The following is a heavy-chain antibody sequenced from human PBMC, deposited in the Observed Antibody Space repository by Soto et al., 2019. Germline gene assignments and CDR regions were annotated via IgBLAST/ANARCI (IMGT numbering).Heavy chain of an antibody. CDR2: NNNNNGNT. CDR3: ARDPPVSRSWNDREAFDI. V-gene: IGHV1-18*01. D-gene: IGHD1-1*01. J-gene: IGHJ3*02. CDR1: GYTFTSYD. Sequence: ASVKVSCKASGYTFTSYDISWVRQAPGQGLEWMAWNNNNNGNTNYAQKFQGRVTVTTDTSTSIAYMELRSLRSDGTAVYYCARDPPVSRSWNDREAFDILGQGTMVTVSS.